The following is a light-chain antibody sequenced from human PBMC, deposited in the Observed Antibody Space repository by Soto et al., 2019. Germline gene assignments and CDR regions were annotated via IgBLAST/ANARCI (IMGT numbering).Light chain of an antibody. Sequence: QSALTQPRSVSVSPGQSVTISCTGSSSDVGAYNYVSWFXQSXGKSPKLIIYDVTERPSGVPYRFLGSQSGNTASLTISGLQAEDDADYYCCSCVGGYIFVFGTVTKVT. V-gene: IGLV2-11*01. CDR2: DVT. J-gene: IGLJ1*01. CDR3: CSCVGGYIFV. CDR1: SSDVGAYNY.